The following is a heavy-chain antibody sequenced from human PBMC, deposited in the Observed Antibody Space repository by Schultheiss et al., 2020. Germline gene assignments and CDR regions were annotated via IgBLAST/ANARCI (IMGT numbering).Heavy chain of an antibody. D-gene: IGHD1-26*01. CDR2: ISCSGGST. Sequence: GGSLRLSCAASGFTFSDYYMSWIRQAPGKGLEWVSAISCSGGSTYYADSVKGRFTISRDNSKNTLYLQMNSLRAEDTAVYYCAKVGIVGATFYYYGMDVWGQGTTVTVSS. V-gene: IGHV3-23*01. J-gene: IGHJ6*02. CDR1: GFTFSDYY. CDR3: AKVGIVGATFYYYGMDV.